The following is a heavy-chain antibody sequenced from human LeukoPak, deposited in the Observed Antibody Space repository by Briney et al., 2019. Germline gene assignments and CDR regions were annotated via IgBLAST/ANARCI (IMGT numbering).Heavy chain of an antibody. V-gene: IGHV3-21*01. CDR3: ARDQGQSPLN. CDR2: ISSSSSYI. D-gene: IGHD3-16*02. J-gene: IGHJ4*02. CDR1: GFTFSSYS. Sequence: SGGSLRLSCAASGFTFSSYSMNWVRQAPGKGLEWVSSISSSSSYINYADSVKGRFTISRDNAKNSLYLQMNSLRAEDTAVYYCARDQGQSPLNGGKETRVTVSS.